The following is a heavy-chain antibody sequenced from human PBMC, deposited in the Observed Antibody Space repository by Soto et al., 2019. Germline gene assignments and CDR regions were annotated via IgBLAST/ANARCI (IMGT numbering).Heavy chain of an antibody. J-gene: IGHJ6*02. D-gene: IGHD6-19*01. Sequence: PGESLKISCKGSGYSFTSYWIGWVRQMPGKGLEWMGIIYPGDSDTRYSPSFQGQVTISADKSISTAYLQWSSLKASDTAMYYCARHGDSSGWRYYYYYGMDVWGQGTTVTGLL. CDR1: GYSFTSYW. CDR3: ARHGDSSGWRYYYYYGMDV. CDR2: IYPGDSDT. V-gene: IGHV5-51*01.